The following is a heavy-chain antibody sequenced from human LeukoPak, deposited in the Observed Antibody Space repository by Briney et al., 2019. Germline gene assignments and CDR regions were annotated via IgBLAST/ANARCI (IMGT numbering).Heavy chain of an antibody. D-gene: IGHD6-25*01. CDR2: LSPNNGDT. V-gene: IGHV1-2*02. Sequence: GASVKVSCKASGYSFFSYGISWVRQAPGQGLEWMGWLSPNNGDTSYAQNFQGRVTMTRDTSISTAYMELSRLRSDDTAVYYCARVYSSDDAFDTWGQGTMVAVSS. J-gene: IGHJ3*02. CDR1: GYSFFSYG. CDR3: ARVYSSDDAFDT.